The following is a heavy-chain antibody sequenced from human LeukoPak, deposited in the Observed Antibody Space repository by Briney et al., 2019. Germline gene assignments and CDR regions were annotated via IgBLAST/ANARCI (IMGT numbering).Heavy chain of an antibody. CDR2: MNPNSGNT. CDR1: GYTFTSYD. V-gene: IGHV1-8*01. D-gene: IGHD2-2*02. J-gene: IGHJ4*02. CDR3: ARGLRGNRNTHLRY. Sequence: RASVKVSCKASGYTFTSYDINWVRQATGQGLEWMGWMNPNSGNTGYAQKFQGRVTMTRNTSISTAYMELSSLRSEDTAVYYCARGLRGNRNTHLRYWGQGTLVTVSS.